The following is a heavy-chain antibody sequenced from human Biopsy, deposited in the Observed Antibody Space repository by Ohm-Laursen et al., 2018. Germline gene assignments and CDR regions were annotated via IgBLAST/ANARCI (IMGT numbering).Heavy chain of an antibody. CDR3: ARIAAAGWDDY. D-gene: IGHD6-25*01. CDR1: GYKFTSYG. J-gene: IGHJ4*02. CDR2: ISGYNGNT. Sequence: GSSVKVSCKASGYKFTSYGMSWVRQAPGQGFEWMGRISGYNGNTNYAQKSQGRITMTIDAATSTGYMDLRSLKSDDTALYYCARIAAAGWDDYWGQGTLVTVSS. V-gene: IGHV1-18*01.